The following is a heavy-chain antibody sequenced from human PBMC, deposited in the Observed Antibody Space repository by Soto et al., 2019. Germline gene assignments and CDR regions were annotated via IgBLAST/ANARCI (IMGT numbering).Heavy chain of an antibody. Sequence: QLQLQESGPGLVKPSETLSLTCTVSGGSISSSSYYWGWIRQPPGKGLEGIGSIYYSGSTYYNPSLKSRVTISVDTSKNQFSLKLSSVTAADTAVYYCARHKMVTMNFDYWGQGTLVTVSS. J-gene: IGHJ4*02. CDR1: GGSISSSSYY. V-gene: IGHV4-39*01. D-gene: IGHD1-1*01. CDR3: ARHKMVTMNFDY. CDR2: IYYSGST.